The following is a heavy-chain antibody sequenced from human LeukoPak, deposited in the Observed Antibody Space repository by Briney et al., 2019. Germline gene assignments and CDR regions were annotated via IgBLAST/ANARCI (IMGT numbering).Heavy chain of an antibody. CDR2: FYTSGST. V-gene: IGHV4-4*07. D-gene: IGHD4-17*01. Sequence: KTSETLSLTCTVSGGSISNYYWSWIRQPAGKGLEWIGRFYTSGSTNYNPSLNSRVTMSVDTSKYQFSLKLSSVTAADTAVYYCAGDRATVTPYYFDYWGQGTLVTVSS. CDR3: AGDRATVTPYYFDY. CDR1: GGSISNYY. J-gene: IGHJ4*02.